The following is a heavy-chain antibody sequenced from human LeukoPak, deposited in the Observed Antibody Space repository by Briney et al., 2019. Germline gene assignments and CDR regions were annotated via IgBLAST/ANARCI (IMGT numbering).Heavy chain of an antibody. CDR2: IGSSSSTI. J-gene: IGHJ4*02. CDR1: GFTFSSYN. Sequence: PGESLRLSCAASGFTFSSYNMNWVRQAPGKGLEWVSYIGSSSSTIYYADSVKGRFTISRDNAKNSLYLQMNSLRDEDTAVYYCGLRIDYWGQGMLVTVSS. V-gene: IGHV3-48*02. D-gene: IGHD5/OR15-5a*01. CDR3: GLRIDY.